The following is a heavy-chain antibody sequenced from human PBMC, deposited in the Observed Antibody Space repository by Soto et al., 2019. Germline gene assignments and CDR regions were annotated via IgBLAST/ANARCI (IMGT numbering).Heavy chain of an antibody. J-gene: IGHJ4*02. CDR2: ISYDGNTK. Sequence: QAQLVESGGGVVQPGRSLRLSCAASGFTLSSYGMYWVRQAPGKGLEWVAVISYDGNTKYYGDFVKGRFTISRDNSKDTLYLQMNSLRAEDTAVYYLAISPGTALSGSHYWGQGTLVTVSS. D-gene: IGHD3-22*01. CDR3: AISPGTALSGSHY. CDR1: GFTLSSYG. V-gene: IGHV3-30*03.